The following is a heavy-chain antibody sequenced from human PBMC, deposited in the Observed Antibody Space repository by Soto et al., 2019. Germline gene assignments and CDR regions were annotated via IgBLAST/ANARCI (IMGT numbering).Heavy chain of an antibody. Sequence: EVQLLESGGGLVQPEGSLRLSCAASGFTFSSYAMSWVRQAPGKGLEWVSGISGGGGTTYYADSVKGRFTISRDNSKNTLYLQVNSLRAADTAVYYCANDQAAGGTISRYFQYWGPGTLVTVSS. V-gene: IGHV3-23*01. J-gene: IGHJ1*01. D-gene: IGHD6-13*01. CDR2: ISGGGGTT. CDR3: ANDQAAGGTISRYFQY. CDR1: GFTFSSYA.